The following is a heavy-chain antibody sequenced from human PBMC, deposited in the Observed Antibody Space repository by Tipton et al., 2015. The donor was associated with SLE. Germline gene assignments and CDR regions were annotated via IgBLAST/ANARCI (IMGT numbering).Heavy chain of an antibody. D-gene: IGHD4/OR15-4a*01. CDR1: GGSISSSSYY. Sequence: TLSLTCTVSGGSISSSSYYWGWIRQPPGKGLEWIGSIYYSGSTYYNPSLKSRVTISVDTSKNQFSLKLSSVTAADTAVYYCARHAWDYGAVEWYYYYYGMDVWGQGTTVTVSS. J-gene: IGHJ6*02. V-gene: IGHV4-39*07. CDR2: IYYSGST. CDR3: ARHAWDYGAVEWYYYYYGMDV.